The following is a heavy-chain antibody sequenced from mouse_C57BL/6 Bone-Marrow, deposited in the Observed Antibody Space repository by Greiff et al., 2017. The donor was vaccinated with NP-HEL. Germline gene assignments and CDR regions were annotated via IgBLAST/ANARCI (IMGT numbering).Heavy chain of an antibody. V-gene: IGHV1-59*01. CDR3: ARLYSNYVAWFAY. J-gene: IGHJ3*01. CDR2: IDPSDSYT. CDR1: GYTFTSYW. Sequence: VQLQQPGAELVRPGTSVKLSCKASGYTFTSYWMHWVKQRPGQGLEWIGVIDPSDSYTNYNQKFKGNATLTVDKSSSTAYMQLSSLTSEDSAVYYCARLYSNYVAWFAYWGQGTLVTVSA. D-gene: IGHD2-5*01.